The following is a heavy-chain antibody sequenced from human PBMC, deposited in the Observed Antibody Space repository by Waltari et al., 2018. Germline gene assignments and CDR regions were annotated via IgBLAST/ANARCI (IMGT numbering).Heavy chain of an antibody. D-gene: IGHD3-22*01. J-gene: IGHJ4*02. Sequence: QVQLQESGPGLVQLSATLSLPCGVSGYSLGSGDHWGRLRQPPGTGLEWLGNIFHTGDAYYSPSLKSRVTISVDTSKNQFSLKLNSVTASDTAVYYCVRVYHYFDSSSSDLPYYFDSWGRGNLVTVSS. CDR1: GYSLGSGDH. V-gene: IGHV4-38-2*01. CDR3: VRVYHYFDSSSSDLPYYFDS. CDR2: IFHTGDA.